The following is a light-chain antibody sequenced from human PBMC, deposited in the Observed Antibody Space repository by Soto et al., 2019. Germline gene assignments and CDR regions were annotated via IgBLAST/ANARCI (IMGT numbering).Light chain of an antibody. CDR1: GSNIGAGYP. J-gene: IGLJ3*02. V-gene: IGLV1-40*01. Sequence: QSVLRQPPSVSGAPGQRVTVSCIGNGSNIGAGYPVHWYQQTPGKAPKLLIYGNTNRPSGVPDRFSGSNSGTSASLAITGLQAEDEADYYCQSFDSSLSGWVFGGGTKVTVL. CDR2: GNT. CDR3: QSFDSSLSGWV.